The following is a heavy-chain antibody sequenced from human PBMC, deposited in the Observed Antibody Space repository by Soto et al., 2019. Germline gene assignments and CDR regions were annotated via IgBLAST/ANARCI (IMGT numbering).Heavy chain of an antibody. CDR1: GGSISSSSYY. J-gene: IGHJ6*02. V-gene: IGHV4-39*01. D-gene: IGHD5-12*01. CDR2: IYYSGST. CDR3: ARTSRGGYNWDYYYGMDV. Sequence: SETLSLTCTVSGGSISSSSYYWGWIRQPPGKGLEWIGSIYYSGSTYYNPSLKSRVTISVDTSKNQFSLKLSSVTAADTAVYYCARTSRGGYNWDYYYGMDVWGQGTTVTVSS.